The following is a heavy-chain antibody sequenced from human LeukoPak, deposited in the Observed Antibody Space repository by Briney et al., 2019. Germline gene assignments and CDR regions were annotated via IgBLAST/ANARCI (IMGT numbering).Heavy chain of an antibody. Sequence: GGSLRLSCAASGFTFSSYGMHWVRQAPGKGLEWVAFIRYDGSNKYYADSVKGRFTISRDNSKNTLYLQMNSLRAEDTAVYYCANRDTAMGEGAFDIWGQGTVVTVSS. CDR1: GFTFSSYG. CDR2: IRYDGSNK. J-gene: IGHJ3*02. D-gene: IGHD5-18*01. V-gene: IGHV3-30*02. CDR3: ANRDTAMGEGAFDI.